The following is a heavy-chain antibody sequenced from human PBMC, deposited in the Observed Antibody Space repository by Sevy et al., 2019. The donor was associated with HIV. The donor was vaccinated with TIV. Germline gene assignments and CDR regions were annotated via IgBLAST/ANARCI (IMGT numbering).Heavy chain of an antibody. CDR2: IIPIFGTA. D-gene: IGHD3-10*01. V-gene: IGHV1-69*13. J-gene: IGHJ3*02. Sequence: ASVKVSCKASGGTFSSYAISWVRQAPGQGLEWMGGIIPIFGTANYPQKFQGRVTITADESTSTAYMELSSLRSEDTAVYYYARRLLILVRRGDAFDIWGQGTMVTVSS. CDR1: GGTFSSYA. CDR3: ARRLLILVRRGDAFDI.